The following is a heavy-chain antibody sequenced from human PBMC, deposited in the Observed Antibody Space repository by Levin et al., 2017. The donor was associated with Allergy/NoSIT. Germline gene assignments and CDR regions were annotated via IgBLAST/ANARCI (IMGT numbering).Heavy chain of an antibody. D-gene: IGHD2-15*01. Sequence: PGGSLRLSCAASGFTFSSYGMHWVRQAPGKGLEWVAVISYDGSNKYYADSVKGRFTISRDNSKNTLYLQMNSLRPEDTAVYYCAKDGEEAAHYYYYMDVWGKGTTVTVSS. CDR2: ISYDGSNK. CDR1: GFTFSSYG. J-gene: IGHJ6*03. V-gene: IGHV3-30*18. CDR3: AKDGEEAAHYYYYMDV.